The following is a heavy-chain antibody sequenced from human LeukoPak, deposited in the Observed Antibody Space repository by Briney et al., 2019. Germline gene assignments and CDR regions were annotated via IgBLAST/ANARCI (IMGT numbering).Heavy chain of an antibody. CDR3: ARDVKTVVVIKDAFDI. Sequence: SETLSLTWTVSGGSISSSSYYWGWIRQPPGKGLEWIGSIYYSGSTYYNPSLKSRVTISVDTSKNQFSLKLSSVTAADTAVYYCARDVKTVVVIKDAFDIWGQGTMVTVSS. V-gene: IGHV4-39*07. J-gene: IGHJ3*02. CDR1: GGSISSSSYY. CDR2: IYYSGST. D-gene: IGHD3-22*01.